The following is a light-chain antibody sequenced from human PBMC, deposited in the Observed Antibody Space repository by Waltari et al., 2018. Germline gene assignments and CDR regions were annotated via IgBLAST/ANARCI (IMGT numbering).Light chain of an antibody. Sequence: DIQMTQSPSSLSASVGDRVTITCRASQSINSYLNWYQQKPGKALKLLIYAASSLQSGVPSRFSGSGSGTDFTLTISSLQPEDFATYYCQQSHSYAPTFGQGTKLDIK. CDR1: QSINSY. CDR3: QQSHSYAPT. CDR2: AAS. J-gene: IGKJ2*01. V-gene: IGKV1-39*01.